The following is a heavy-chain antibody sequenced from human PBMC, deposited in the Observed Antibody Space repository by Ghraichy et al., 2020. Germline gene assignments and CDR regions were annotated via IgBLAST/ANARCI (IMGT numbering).Heavy chain of an antibody. J-gene: IGHJ4*02. CDR2: IRGDGSAA. CDR1: GFTFQKYT. V-gene: IGHV3-43*01. D-gene: IGHD6-19*01. CDR3: VKEHTTGWPNFDH. Sequence: GGSLRLSCAASGFTFQKYTMHWVRQAPGKGLERVSLIRGDGSAAFYADSVTGRFTISRDNRRNSLFLQMNSLRSEDTAFYFCVKEHTTGWPNFDHWGQGTLVSVSS.